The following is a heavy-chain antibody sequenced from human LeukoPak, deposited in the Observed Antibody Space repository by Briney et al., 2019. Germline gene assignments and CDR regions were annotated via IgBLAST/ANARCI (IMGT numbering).Heavy chain of an antibody. V-gene: IGHV2-5*01. CDR3: AHSDLGYDFWSGYYDY. D-gene: IGHD3-3*01. J-gene: IGHJ4*02. CDR2: IYWNDDK. CDR1: GFSLSTSGVG. Sequence: SGPTLVKPTQTLTLTCTFSGFSLSTSGVGVGWIRQPPGKALEWLALIYWNDDKRYSPSLESRLTITKDTSKNQVVLTMTNMDPVDTATYYCAHSDLGYDFWSGYYDYWGQGTLVTVSS.